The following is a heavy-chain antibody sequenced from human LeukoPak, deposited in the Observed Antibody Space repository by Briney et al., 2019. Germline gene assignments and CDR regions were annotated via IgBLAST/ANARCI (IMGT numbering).Heavy chain of an antibody. CDR2: IYYSGGT. D-gene: IGHD1-26*01. V-gene: IGHV4-59*08. CDR3: ARQGISGTYSYYYYGLDV. Sequence: PSETLSLTCTVFGGSISSYYWSWIRQPPGKGLEWIGYIYYSGGTDYNPSLKSRVSMSVDTSKNQFSLKLSSVTAADTAVYYCARQGISGTYSYYYYGLDVWGQGTTVTVS. CDR1: GGSISSYY. J-gene: IGHJ6*02.